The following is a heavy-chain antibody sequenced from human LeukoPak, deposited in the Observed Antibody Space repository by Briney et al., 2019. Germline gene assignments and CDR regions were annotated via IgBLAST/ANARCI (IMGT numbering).Heavy chain of an antibody. CDR1: GFTFSSYW. CDR3: ARARDSSGWYTDGFDI. D-gene: IGHD6-19*01. Sequence: PGGSLRLSCAASGFTFSSYWMSWVRQAPGKGLEWVANIKQDGSEKYYVDSVKGRFTISRDNAKNSLYLQMNSLRAEDTAVYYCARARDSSGWYTDGFDIWGQGTMVTVSS. J-gene: IGHJ3*02. V-gene: IGHV3-7*01. CDR2: IKQDGSEK.